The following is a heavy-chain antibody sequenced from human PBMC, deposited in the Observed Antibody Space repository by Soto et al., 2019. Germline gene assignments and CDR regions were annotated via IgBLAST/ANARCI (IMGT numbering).Heavy chain of an antibody. D-gene: IGHD3-3*01. CDR1: GGTFSSYA. V-gene: IGHV1-69*06. CDR3: ANYYDFWSGYTTAEYFQH. J-gene: IGHJ1*01. CDR2: IIPIFGTA. Sequence: GASVKVSCKASGGTFSSYAISWVRQAPGQGLEWMGGIIPIFGTANYAQKFQGRVTITADKSTSTAYVELSSLRSEDTAVYYCANYYDFWSGYTTAEYFQHWGQGTLVTVAS.